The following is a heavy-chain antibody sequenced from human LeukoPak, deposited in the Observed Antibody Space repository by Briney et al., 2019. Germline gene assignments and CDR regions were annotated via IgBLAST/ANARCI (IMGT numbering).Heavy chain of an antibody. D-gene: IGHD1-1*01. Sequence: GGSLRLSCAASGFTFSSYWMSWMHQAPGKGLEWVANIKYDGNEEYYVDSVRGRFTISRDNAKNSLYLQLNSLRVEDTAVYYCKSGGAAPGSFGYWGQGTLVTVSP. CDR2: IKYDGNEE. CDR3: KSGGAAPGSFGY. J-gene: IGHJ4*02. V-gene: IGHV3-7*01. CDR1: GFTFSSYW.